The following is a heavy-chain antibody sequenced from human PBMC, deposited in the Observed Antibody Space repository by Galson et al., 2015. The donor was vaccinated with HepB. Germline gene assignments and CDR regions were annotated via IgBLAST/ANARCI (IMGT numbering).Heavy chain of an antibody. CDR3: ARESYGDPLYYYYGMDV. Sequence: SLRLSCAASGFTFSSYSMNWVRQAPGKGLEWVSYISSSSSTIYYADSVKGRFTISRDDAKNSLYLQMNSLRDEDTAVYYCARESYGDPLYYYYGMDVWGQGTTVTVSS. CDR2: ISSSSSTI. V-gene: IGHV3-48*02. D-gene: IGHD4-17*01. CDR1: GFTFSSYS. J-gene: IGHJ6*02.